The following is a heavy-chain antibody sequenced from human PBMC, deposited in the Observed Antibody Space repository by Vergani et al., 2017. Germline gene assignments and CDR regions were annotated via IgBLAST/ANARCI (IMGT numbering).Heavy chain of an antibody. Sequence: EVQLVESGGGLVKPGGSLRLSCAASGFTFSSYSMNWVRQAPGKGLEWVSSISSSSSYIYYADSVKGRFTISRDNSKNTLYLQMNSLRAEDTAVYYCAKAGSITMVRGVITFDYWGQGTLVTVSS. D-gene: IGHD3-10*01. CDR3: AKAGSITMVRGVITFDY. CDR1: GFTFSSYS. J-gene: IGHJ4*02. CDR2: ISSSSSYI. V-gene: IGHV3-21*04.